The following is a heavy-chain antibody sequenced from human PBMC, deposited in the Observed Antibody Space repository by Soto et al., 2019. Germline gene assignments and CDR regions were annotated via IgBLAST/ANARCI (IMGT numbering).Heavy chain of an antibody. CDR2: CTPSSSSI. D-gene: IGHD6-13*01. V-gene: IGHV3-21*01. Sequence: VRQAPGKGLEWVSFCTPSSSSISYADSVEGRFTISRDNARNSLYLQIHNLRAEDTAVYYCARDAASSLDHWGQGTLVTVYS. CDR3: ARDAASSLDH. J-gene: IGHJ4*02.